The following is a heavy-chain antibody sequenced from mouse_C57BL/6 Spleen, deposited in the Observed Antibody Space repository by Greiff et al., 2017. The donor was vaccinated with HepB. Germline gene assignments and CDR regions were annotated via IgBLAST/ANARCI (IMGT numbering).Heavy chain of an antibody. D-gene: IGHD1-1*01. CDR2: IRNKANGYTT. J-gene: IGHJ4*01. CDR3: ARYMDTTVVADYAMDY. V-gene: IGHV7-3*01. Sequence: EVQLVESGGGLVQPGGSLSLSCAASGFTFTDYYMSWVRQPPGKALEWLGFIRNKANGYTTEYSASVKGRFTISRDNSQSILYLQMNALRAEDSATYYCARYMDTTVVADYAMDYWGQGTSVTVSS. CDR1: GFTFTDYY.